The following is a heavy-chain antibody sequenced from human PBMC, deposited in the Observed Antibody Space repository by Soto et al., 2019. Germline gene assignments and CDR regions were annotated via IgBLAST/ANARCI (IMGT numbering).Heavy chain of an antibody. CDR2: TYYRSQWFN. Sequence: PSETLSLTCALSGDSVSSNIVTWDWIRQSPSRGLEWLGRTYYRSQWFNDYAVSVKSRMTINADTSKNQFSLQLNYVTPEDTAVYYCARLIGTSWCVGWGQGTPVPV. D-gene: IGHD6-13*01. J-gene: IGHJ4*02. CDR3: ARLIGTSWCVG. V-gene: IGHV6-1*01. CDR1: GDSVSSNIVT.